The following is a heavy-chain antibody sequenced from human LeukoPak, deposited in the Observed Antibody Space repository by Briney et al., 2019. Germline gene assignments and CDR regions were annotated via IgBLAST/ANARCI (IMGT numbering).Heavy chain of an antibody. V-gene: IGHV4-59*08. CDR2: IYYSGST. CDR1: GGSISSYY. J-gene: IGHJ3*01. Sequence: SETLSLTCTVSGGSISSYYWNWIRQPPGKGLEWIGYIYYSGSTNYNPSLKSRVTTLVDTSKNQFSLRLSSVAAADTAVYYCAREYSSSSGRRAFDFWGQGAMVTVSS. CDR3: AREYSSSSGRRAFDF. D-gene: IGHD6-6*01.